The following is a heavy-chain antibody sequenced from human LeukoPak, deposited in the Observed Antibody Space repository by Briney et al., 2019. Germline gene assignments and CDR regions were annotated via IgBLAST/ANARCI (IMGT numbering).Heavy chain of an antibody. CDR2: INHSGST. Sequence: SETLSLTCAVCGGSFSGYYWSWIRQPPGKGLEWIGEINHSGSTNYNPSLKSRVTLSVHTSKNQFSLKLSSVTAADTAVYYCARGRTGVVVVPAARYYMDVWGKGTTVTVSS. V-gene: IGHV4-34*01. CDR1: GGSFSGYY. D-gene: IGHD2-2*01. J-gene: IGHJ6*03. CDR3: ARGRTGVVVVPAARYYMDV.